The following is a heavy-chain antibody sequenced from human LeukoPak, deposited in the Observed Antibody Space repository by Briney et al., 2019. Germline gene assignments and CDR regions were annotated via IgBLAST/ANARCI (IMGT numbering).Heavy chain of an antibody. D-gene: IGHD3-16*01. Sequence: GGSLRLTCAASGFSFSAYWMHWVRQAPGKGLVWVSRINSDGFSIAYADSVKGRFTISRDNAKNTLYLHMNSLRAEDTAVYYCARFYGGSALDNWGQGTMVTVSS. CDR1: GFSFSAYW. V-gene: IGHV3-74*01. CDR2: INSDGFSI. CDR3: ARFYGGSALDN. J-gene: IGHJ3*02.